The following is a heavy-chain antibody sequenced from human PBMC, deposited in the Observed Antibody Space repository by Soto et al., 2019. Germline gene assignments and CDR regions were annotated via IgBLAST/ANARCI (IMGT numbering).Heavy chain of an antibody. D-gene: IGHD2-21*02. J-gene: IGHJ4*02. CDR2: IKPDGSAT. Sequence: SLRLSCAVSGFTFGSYWMNWVRLIPGKGLEWVAYIKPDGSATYYVDSVKGRFTISRDNAKNSLYLQMNSLRVEDTSVYYCARAGYCGPGCYYYFDYWGQGTLVTVSS. V-gene: IGHV3-7*01. CDR3: ARAGYCGPGCYYYFDY. CDR1: GFTFGSYW.